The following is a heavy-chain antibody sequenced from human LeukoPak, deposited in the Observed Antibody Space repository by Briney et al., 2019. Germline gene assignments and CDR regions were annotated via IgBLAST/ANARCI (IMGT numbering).Heavy chain of an antibody. CDR1: GYSFTSYW. V-gene: IGHV5-51*01. Sequence: GESLKISCKGSGYSFTSYWIGWVRQMPGKGLEWMGIIYPGDSDTRYSPSFQGQVTISADKSISTAYLQWSSLKASDTAMYYXXXXXXXXIVASGYVFPDYWGQGTLVTVSS. CDR3: XXXXXXXIVASGYVFPDY. J-gene: IGHJ4*02. D-gene: IGHD5-12*01. CDR2: IYPGDSDT.